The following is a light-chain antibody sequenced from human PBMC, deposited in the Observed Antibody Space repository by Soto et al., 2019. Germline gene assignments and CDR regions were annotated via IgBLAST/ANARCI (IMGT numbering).Light chain of an antibody. V-gene: IGLV2-23*01. Sequence: ALTQPASVSGSPGQSITISCTGTSSDVGSYNLVSWYQQHPGKAPKLMIYEGSKRPSGVSNRFSGSKSGNTASLTISGLQAEDEADYYCCSYAGSSTWVFGGGTKVTVL. J-gene: IGLJ3*02. CDR2: EGS. CDR3: CSYAGSSTWV. CDR1: SSDVGSYNL.